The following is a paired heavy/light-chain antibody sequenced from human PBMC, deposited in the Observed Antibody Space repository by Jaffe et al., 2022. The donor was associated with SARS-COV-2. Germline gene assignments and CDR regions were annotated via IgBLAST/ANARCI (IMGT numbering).Heavy chain of an antibody. CDR2: INQDGSEI. V-gene: IGHV3-7*03. CDR3: ARGDWGKYTSNWYFDY. CDR1: GFTFSKYW. D-gene: IGHD6-13*01. J-gene: IGHJ4*02. Sequence: EVQLVESGGGLVQPGGSLRLSCAASGFTFSKYWMTWVRQAPGKGLEWVANINQDGSEIYSVDSVKGRFTISRDNAKSSLYLQMNSLRAEDTAMYYCARGDWGKYTSNWYFDYWGQGTLVTVSS.
Light chain of an antibody. CDR1: QIISTY. CDR3: QQRSNWPIT. V-gene: IGKV3-11*01. Sequence: EIVLTQSPATLSLSPGERATLSCRASQIISTYLGWYQQKPGQAPRLLIYDATNRAPGIPARFSGSRSGTDFTLTISSLEPEDFAVYYCQQRSNWPITFGQGTRLEIK. J-gene: IGKJ5*01. CDR2: DAT.